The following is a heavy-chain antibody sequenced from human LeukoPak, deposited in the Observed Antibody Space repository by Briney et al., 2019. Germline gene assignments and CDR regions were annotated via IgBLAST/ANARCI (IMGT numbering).Heavy chain of an antibody. Sequence: ASVKVSCKASGDTFTNYYMHWVRQAPGQGLEWMGIINPSGGSTSYAQKFQGRVNMTSDTSASTVYMEVSSLRSEDTAVYYCARERPYCSSTSCPFTDWGQGTLVTVSS. J-gene: IGHJ4*02. D-gene: IGHD2-2*01. CDR1: GDTFTNYY. V-gene: IGHV1-46*01. CDR3: ARERPYCSSTSCPFTD. CDR2: INPSGGST.